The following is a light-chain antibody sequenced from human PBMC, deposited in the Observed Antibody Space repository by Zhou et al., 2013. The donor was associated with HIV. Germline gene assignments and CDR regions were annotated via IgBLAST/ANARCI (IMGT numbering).Light chain of an antibody. J-gene: IGKJ5*01. V-gene: IGKV1-27*01. CDR3: QKYNSAPL. Sequence: DIQMTQSPSSLSASVGDRVTITCRASQSISSWLAWYQQKPGKAPKLLIYAASTLQSGVPSRFSGSGSGTDFILTISSLQPEDVATYYCQKYNSAPLFGQGTRLEIK. CDR2: AAS. CDR1: QSISSW.